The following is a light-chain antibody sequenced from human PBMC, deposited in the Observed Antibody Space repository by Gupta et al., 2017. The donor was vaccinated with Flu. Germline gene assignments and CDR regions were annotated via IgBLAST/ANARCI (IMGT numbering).Light chain of an antibody. CDR1: SSGAGSFDL. CDR2: GTT. V-gene: IGLV2-23*01. CDR3: CSVATGGIYV. J-gene: IGLJ1*01. Sequence: QSALTQPASVSVPPGQSITISCAGSSSGAGSFDLVSWYQQVPGKAPRLIIYGTTKRPSGISPRFSGSKSGNTASLTISGLQAEDGADYFCCSVATGGIYVFGGGTKVTVL.